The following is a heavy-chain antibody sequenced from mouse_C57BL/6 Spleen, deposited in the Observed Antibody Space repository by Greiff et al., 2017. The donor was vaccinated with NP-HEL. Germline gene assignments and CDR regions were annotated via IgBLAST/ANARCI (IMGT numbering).Heavy chain of an antibody. CDR3: ARLYGPWFAY. Sequence: EVKLVESGGDLVKPGGSLKLSCAASGFTFSSYGMSWVRQTPDKRLEWVATISSGGSYTYYPDSVKGRFTISRDNAKNTLYLQMSSLKSEDTAMYYCARLYGPWFAYWGQGTLVTVSA. J-gene: IGHJ3*01. CDR1: GFTFSSYG. D-gene: IGHD1-1*02. CDR2: ISSGGSYT. V-gene: IGHV5-6*01.